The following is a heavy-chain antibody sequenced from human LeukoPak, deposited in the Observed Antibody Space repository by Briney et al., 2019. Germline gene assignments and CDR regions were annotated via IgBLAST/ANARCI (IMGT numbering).Heavy chain of an antibody. J-gene: IGHJ6*03. CDR3: ARDRHTAMVYYYYYMDV. CDR1: GFTFSNYS. D-gene: IGHD5-18*01. Sequence: GGSLRLSCAGSGFTFSNYSINWVRQAPGKGLEWVSSISPSSHYIYYADSVRGRFTISRDNARNSLYLQMNSLRDEDTDVYYCARDRHTAMVYYYYYMDVWGTGTTVTVSS. V-gene: IGHV3-21*04. CDR2: ISPSSHYI.